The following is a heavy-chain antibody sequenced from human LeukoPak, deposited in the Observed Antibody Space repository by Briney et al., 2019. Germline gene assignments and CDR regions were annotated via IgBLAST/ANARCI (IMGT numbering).Heavy chain of an antibody. CDR1: GGSISSYY. V-gene: IGHV4-59*01. CDR2: IYYSGST. Sequence: SETLSLTCTVSGGSISSYYWSWVRQPPGTGLEWIGYIYYSGSTNYNPSLKSRVTISVDTSTNQFSLKLSSVTAADTAVYYCARGSPYGHDRWGQGTLVTVSS. D-gene: IGHD3-10*01. CDR3: ARGSPYGHDR. J-gene: IGHJ5*02.